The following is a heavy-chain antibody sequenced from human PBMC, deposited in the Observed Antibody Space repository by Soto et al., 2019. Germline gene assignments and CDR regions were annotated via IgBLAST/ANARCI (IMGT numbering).Heavy chain of an antibody. CDR3: ARVGGVVRGVWAPPFDY. J-gene: IGHJ4*02. CDR1: GGSFSGYY. Sequence: QVQLQQWGAGLLKPSETLSLTCAVYGGSFSGYYWSWIRQPPGKGLEWIGEINHSGSTNYNPSLKSRVTISVDTSKSQFSLKLSSVTAADTAVYYCARVGGVVRGVWAPPFDYWGQGTLVTVSS. CDR2: INHSGST. V-gene: IGHV4-34*01. D-gene: IGHD3-10*01.